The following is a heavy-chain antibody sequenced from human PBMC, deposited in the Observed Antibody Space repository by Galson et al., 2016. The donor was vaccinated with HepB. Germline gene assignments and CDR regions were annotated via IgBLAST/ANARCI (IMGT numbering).Heavy chain of an antibody. V-gene: IGHV3-48*02. D-gene: IGHD3-10*01. CDR3: ARDLSGGFDS. CDR2: IGGRSSPV. J-gene: IGHJ4*02. Sequence: SLRLSCAASGFTFSSFSMNWVRQAPGKGLEWVSYIGGRSSPVSYADSVKGRFTISRDNAENSLYLQMNSLRDDDTAGYYCARDLSGGFDSWGQGTLVTFSS. CDR1: GFTFSSFS.